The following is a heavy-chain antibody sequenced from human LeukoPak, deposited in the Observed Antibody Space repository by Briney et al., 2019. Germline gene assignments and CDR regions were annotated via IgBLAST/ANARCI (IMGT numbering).Heavy chain of an antibody. CDR2: IYYSGST. Sequence: SETLSLTCTVSGGSISNSNYYWGCIRQPPGKGLEWIGSIYYSGSTYYDPSLKSRVIISLDTSKNQFSLNLSSVTAADTAVYYCARDGDSGWYSDYFDYWGQGTLVTVSS. CDR3: ARDGDSGWYSDYFDY. J-gene: IGHJ4*02. CDR1: GGSISNSNYY. V-gene: IGHV4-39*07. D-gene: IGHD6-19*01.